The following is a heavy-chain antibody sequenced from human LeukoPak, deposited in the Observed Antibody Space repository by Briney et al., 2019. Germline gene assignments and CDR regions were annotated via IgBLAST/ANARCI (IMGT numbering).Heavy chain of an antibody. CDR3: ARGLRGDYGVYYYYMDV. CDR2: IRYTGAT. CDR1: GGSISSSNYY. V-gene: IGHV4-39*07. D-gene: IGHD4-17*01. Sequence: PSETLSLTCTVSGGSISSSNYYWGWLRQPPGEGLEWIGSIRYTGATSYNPSLKSRVTLSVNRSKDHFSLKLSAVTAADTAVYHCARGLRGDYGVYYYYMDVWGKGTTVTISS. J-gene: IGHJ6*03.